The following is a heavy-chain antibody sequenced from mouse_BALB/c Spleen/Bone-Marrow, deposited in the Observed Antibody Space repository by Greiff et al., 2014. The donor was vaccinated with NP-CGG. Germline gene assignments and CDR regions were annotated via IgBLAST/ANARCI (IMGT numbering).Heavy chain of an antibody. V-gene: IGHV1S56*01. J-gene: IGHJ3*01. D-gene: IGHD4-1*01. CDR2: IYPGNVNT. Sequence: VQLVESGPELVKPGASVKISCKASGYTFTRYYIHWVKQRPGQGLEWIGWIYPGNVNTKYNEKFKDKATLTADKSSSTAYMQLSSLTSEDSAVYFCARALTGTWFAYWGQGTLVTASA. CDR1: GYTFTRYY. CDR3: ARALTGTWFAY.